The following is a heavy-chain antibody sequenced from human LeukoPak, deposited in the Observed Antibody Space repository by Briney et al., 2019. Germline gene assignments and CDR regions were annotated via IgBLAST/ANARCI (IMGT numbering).Heavy chain of an antibody. J-gene: IGHJ4*02. CDR3: AKEAGYSSGWALDY. V-gene: IGHV3-30*02. D-gene: IGHD6-19*01. CDR1: GFTFSSYG. Sequence: GGSLRLSCAASGFTFSSYGMHWVRQAPGKGLEWVAFIRYDGSNKYYADSVKGRFTISRDNSKNTLYLQMNSLRAEDTAMYYCAKEAGYSSGWALDYWGQGTLVTVSS. CDR2: IRYDGSNK.